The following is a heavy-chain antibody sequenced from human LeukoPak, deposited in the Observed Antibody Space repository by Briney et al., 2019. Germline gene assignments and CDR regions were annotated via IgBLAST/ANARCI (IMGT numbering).Heavy chain of an antibody. D-gene: IGHD4-17*01. V-gene: IGHV4-59*08. Sequence: SETLSLTCTVSGGSISSYYWSWIRQPPGKGLEWIGYIYYSGSTNYNPSLKSRVTISVDTSKNQFSLKLSSVTAADTAVYYCARPQDYGDGAFDIWGQGTMVTVSS. J-gene: IGHJ3*02. CDR2: IYYSGST. CDR1: GGSISSYY. CDR3: ARPQDYGDGAFDI.